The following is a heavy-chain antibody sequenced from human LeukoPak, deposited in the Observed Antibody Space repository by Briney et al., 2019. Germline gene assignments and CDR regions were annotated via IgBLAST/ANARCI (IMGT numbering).Heavy chain of an antibody. CDR3: ARRSGWYFDL. CDR2: IYPGDSTT. Sequence: RGESLKISCKGSGYRFTSYWIGWVRQMPGKGLEWMGIIYPGDSTTRCSPSFQGQVTISADKSISTAYLQWSSLKASDTAMYYCARRSGWYFDLWGRGTLVSVSS. J-gene: IGHJ2*01. CDR1: GYRFTSYW. V-gene: IGHV5-51*01.